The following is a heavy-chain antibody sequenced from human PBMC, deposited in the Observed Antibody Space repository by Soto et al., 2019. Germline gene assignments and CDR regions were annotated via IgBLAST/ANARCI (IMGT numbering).Heavy chain of an antibody. D-gene: IGHD6-19*01. Sequence: SLRLSCAASGFTFSSYGMHWVRQAPGKGLEWVAVIWYDGSNKYYADSVKGRFTISRDNSKNTLYLQMNSLRAEDTAVYYCARPIYSSGWNDAFDIWGQGTMVTVSS. CDR3: ARPIYSSGWNDAFDI. CDR1: GFTFSSYG. J-gene: IGHJ3*02. V-gene: IGHV3-33*01. CDR2: IWYDGSNK.